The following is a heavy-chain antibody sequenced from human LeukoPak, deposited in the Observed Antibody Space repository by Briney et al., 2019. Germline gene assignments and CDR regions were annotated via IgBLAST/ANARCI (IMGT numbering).Heavy chain of an antibody. CDR2: IYPDDSET. CDR3: ARPLSGDYSSGHFQY. CDR1: GYSFSHYW. J-gene: IGHJ4*02. D-gene: IGHD6-19*01. V-gene: IGHV5-51*01. Sequence: GESLKISCKGSGYSFSHYWIGWVRQMPGKGLEWMGLIYPDDSETRYSPSFQGQVTISVDRSISTAYLQWSSLKASDTAMYYCARPLSGDYSSGHFQYWGQGTLVTVSS.